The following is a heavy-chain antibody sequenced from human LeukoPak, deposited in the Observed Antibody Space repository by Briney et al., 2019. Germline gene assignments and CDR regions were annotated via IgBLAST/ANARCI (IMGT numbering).Heavy chain of an antibody. D-gene: IGHD6-6*01. CDR3: TRLDSSSSHFDY. J-gene: IGHJ4*02. V-gene: IGHV3-49*04. CDR1: GFTFCDYA. CDR2: IRNKAYGGTT. Sequence: GSLRLSCTASGFTFCDYAMSWVRQAPGKGLGLVGFIRNKAYGGTTEYAASVKGRFTISRDDSKSIAYLQMNSLKTEDTAVYYCTRLDSSSSHFDYWGQGTLVTVSS.